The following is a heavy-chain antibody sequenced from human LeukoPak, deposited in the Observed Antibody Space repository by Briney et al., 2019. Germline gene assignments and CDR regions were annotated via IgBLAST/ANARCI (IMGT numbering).Heavy chain of an antibody. V-gene: IGHV3-66*01. J-gene: IGHJ4*02. CDR2: IYSGGST. Sequence: AGSLRLSCAASGFTVSSNYMSWVRQAPGKGLEWVSVIYSGGSTYYADSVKGRFTISRDNSKNTLYLQMNSLRAEDTAVYYCASTLMIRYFDWLYFDYWGQGTLVTVSS. D-gene: IGHD3-9*01. CDR1: GFTVSSNY. CDR3: ASTLMIRYFDWLYFDY.